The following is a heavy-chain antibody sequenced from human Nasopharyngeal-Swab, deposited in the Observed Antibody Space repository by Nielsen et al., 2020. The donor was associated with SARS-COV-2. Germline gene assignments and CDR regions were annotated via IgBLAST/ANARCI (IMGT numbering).Heavy chain of an antibody. CDR3: SMNDFWSGYQDSFDV. V-gene: IGHV3-66*01. CDR1: GITISSIY. Sequence: GESLKIFCAASGITISSIYMSWVRQAPGKGLEWVSVIYSGGDTYYADYVKGRFTISRDISKNTLYLQMNSLRAEDTALYYCSMNDFWSGYQDSFDVWGQGTMVTVSS. J-gene: IGHJ3*01. CDR2: IYSGGDT. D-gene: IGHD3-3*01.